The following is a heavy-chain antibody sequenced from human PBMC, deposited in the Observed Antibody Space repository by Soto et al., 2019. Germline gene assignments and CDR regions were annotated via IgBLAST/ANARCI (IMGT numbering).Heavy chain of an antibody. CDR2: ISWNSGSI. V-gene: IGHV3-9*01. D-gene: IGHD5-12*01. CDR1: GFTFDDYA. Sequence: EVQLVESGGGLVQPGRSLRLSCAASGFTFDDYAMHWARQAPGKGLEWVSGISWNSGSIGYADSVKGRFTISRDNAKNSLYLQMNSLRAEDTALYYCAKDSIPMATTKGYFDYWGQGTLVTVSS. J-gene: IGHJ4*02. CDR3: AKDSIPMATTKGYFDY.